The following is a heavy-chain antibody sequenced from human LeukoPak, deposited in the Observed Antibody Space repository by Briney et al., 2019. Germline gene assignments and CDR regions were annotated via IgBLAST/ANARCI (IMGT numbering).Heavy chain of an antibody. CDR1: GFTFSSCG. J-gene: IGHJ4*02. V-gene: IGHV3-30*18. D-gene: IGHD2-15*01. Sequence: GRSLRLSCAASGFTFSSCGMHWVRRAPGKGLEWVAVISYDGSNKYYADSVKGRFTISRDNSKNTLYLQMNSLRAEDTAVYYCAKLGYCSGGSCSPFDYWGQGTLVTVSS. CDR3: AKLGYCSGGSCSPFDY. CDR2: ISYDGSNK.